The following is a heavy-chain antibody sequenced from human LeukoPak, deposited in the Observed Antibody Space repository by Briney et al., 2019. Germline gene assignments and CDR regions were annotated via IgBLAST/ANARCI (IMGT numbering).Heavy chain of an antibody. CDR3: AKGALAVAGIDY. J-gene: IGHJ4*02. D-gene: IGHD6-19*01. Sequence: PGGSLRLSCAASGFTFSSYGMHWVRQAPGKGLEWVAVIWYDGSNKYYADSVKGRFTISRDNSKNTLYLQMNSLRAEDTAVYYCAKGALAVAGIDYWGQGTLSPSPQ. CDR2: IWYDGSNK. V-gene: IGHV3-33*06. CDR1: GFTFSSYG.